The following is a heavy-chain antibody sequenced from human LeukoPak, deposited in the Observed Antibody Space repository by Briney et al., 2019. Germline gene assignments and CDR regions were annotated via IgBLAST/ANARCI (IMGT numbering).Heavy chain of an antibody. CDR3: ARTFWSGYYKVDY. Sequence: ASVKVSCKASGGAFSSYAISWVRQAPGQGLEWMGWISAYNGNTNYAQKLQGRVTMTTDTSTSTAYMELRSLRSDDTAVYYRARTFWSGYYKVDYRGQGTLVTVSS. V-gene: IGHV1-18*01. J-gene: IGHJ4*02. CDR2: ISAYNGNT. D-gene: IGHD3-3*01. CDR1: GGAFSSYA.